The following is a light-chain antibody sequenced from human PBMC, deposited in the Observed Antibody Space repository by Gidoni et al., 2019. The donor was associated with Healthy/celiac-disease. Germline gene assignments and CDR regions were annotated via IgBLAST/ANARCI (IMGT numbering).Light chain of an antibody. CDR3: SSYAGSNTVV. CDR1: SSDVGGYNY. V-gene: IGLV2-8*01. CDR2: EVS. J-gene: IGLJ2*01. Sequence: QAALTQPPSASGSPGQSVTISCTGTSSDVGGYNYVSWYQQHPGNAPKLMIYEVSKRPSGVPDRFSGSTSGNTASLTVSGLQAEDEADYYCSSYAGSNTVVFGGGTKLTVL.